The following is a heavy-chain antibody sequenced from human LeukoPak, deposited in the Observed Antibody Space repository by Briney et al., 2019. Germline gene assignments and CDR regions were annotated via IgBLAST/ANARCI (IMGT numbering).Heavy chain of an antibody. CDR2: IYYSGST. J-gene: IGHJ4*02. CDR3: ARESSNYNILTGHGNYFDY. Sequence: SETLSLTCTVSGGSISSSSHYWGWIRQPPGQGLEWIGSIYYSGSTYYNPSLKSRVTISVDTSKNQFSLKLSSVTAADTAVYYCARESSNYNILTGHGNYFDYWGQGTLVTVSS. V-gene: IGHV4-39*07. CDR1: GGSISSSSHY. D-gene: IGHD3-9*01.